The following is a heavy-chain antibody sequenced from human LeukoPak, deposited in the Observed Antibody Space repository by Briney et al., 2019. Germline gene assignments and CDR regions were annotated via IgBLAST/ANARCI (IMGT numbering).Heavy chain of an antibody. J-gene: IGHJ4*02. CDR2: TSGSGSSP. Sequence: PGGSLRLSCAASGFSFSNYGMNWVRQAPGKGLEWVSATSGSGSSPNYSDSVKGRFSISRDNSKNTLCLQMNSLRAQDTAVYYCSKTAGGNAYDYIDDWGQGTRVTVST. D-gene: IGHD5-12*01. V-gene: IGHV3-23*01. CDR1: GFSFSNYG. CDR3: SKTAGGNAYDYIDD.